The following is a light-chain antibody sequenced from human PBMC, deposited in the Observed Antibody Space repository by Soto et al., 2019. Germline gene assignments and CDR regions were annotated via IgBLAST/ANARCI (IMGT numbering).Light chain of an antibody. CDR3: QSYDSSIYV. V-gene: IGLV1-40*01. Sequence: QSVLTQPPSVSGAPGQRVTISYTGSSSNIGAGYDVHWYQQLPGTAPKLLIYGNSNRPSGVPDRFSGSKSGTSASLAITGLQAEDEADYYCQSYDSSIYVFGTGTKVTVL. J-gene: IGLJ1*01. CDR2: GNS. CDR1: SSNIGAGYD.